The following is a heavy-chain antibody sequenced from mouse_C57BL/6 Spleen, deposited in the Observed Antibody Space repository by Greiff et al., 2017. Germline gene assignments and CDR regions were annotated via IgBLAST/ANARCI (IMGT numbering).Heavy chain of an antibody. D-gene: IGHD1-1*01. CDR1: GYTFTSYW. CDR2: IYPGSGST. CDR3: ARVPPYYYGSSLYAMDY. J-gene: IGHJ4*01. V-gene: IGHV1-55*01. Sequence: QVQLQQSGAELVKPGASVKMSCKASGYTFTSYWITWVKQRPGQGLEWIGDIYPGSGSTNYNEKFKSKATLTVDTSSSTAYMQLSSLTSEDSAVYYCARVPPYYYGSSLYAMDYWGQGTSVTVSS.